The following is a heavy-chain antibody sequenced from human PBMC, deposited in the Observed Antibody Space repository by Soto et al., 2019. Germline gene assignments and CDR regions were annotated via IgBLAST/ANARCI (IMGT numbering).Heavy chain of an antibody. Sequence: SGGSLRLSCAASGFTFSDYYMSWIRQAPGKGLEWISYISSSGDIIYYADSVKGRFTISRDNAKNSLYLQMNSLRAEDTAVYYCARDLGYYDSSGYFDYWGQGTLVTVS. D-gene: IGHD3-22*01. CDR3: ARDLGYYDSSGYFDY. CDR1: GFTFSDYY. CDR2: ISSSGDII. J-gene: IGHJ4*02. V-gene: IGHV3-11*01.